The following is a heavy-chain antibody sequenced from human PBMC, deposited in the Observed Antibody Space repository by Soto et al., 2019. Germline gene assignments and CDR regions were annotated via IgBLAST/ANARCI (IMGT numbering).Heavy chain of an antibody. CDR3: TRGERYYYDSSGHFGFDY. CDR2: INAGNGNT. Sequence: ASVKVSCKASGYTFTSYAMHWVRQAPGQRLEWMGWINAGNGNTKYSQKFQGRVTITRDTSASTAYMELSSLRSEDTAVYYCTRGERYYYDSSGHFGFDYWGQGTLDTVSS. V-gene: IGHV1-3*01. CDR1: GYTFTSYA. J-gene: IGHJ4*02. D-gene: IGHD3-22*01.